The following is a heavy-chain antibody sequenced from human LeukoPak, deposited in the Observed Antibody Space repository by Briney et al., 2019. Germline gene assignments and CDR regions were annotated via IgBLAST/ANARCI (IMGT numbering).Heavy chain of an antibody. V-gene: IGHV3-9*01. Sequence: SGGSLRPSCAASGFTFDDYAMHWVRQAPGKGLEWVSGISWNSGSIGYADSVKGRFTISRDNAKNSLYLQMNSLRAEDTALYYCAKGPGYYYDSSGYYGYWGQGTLVTVSS. D-gene: IGHD3-22*01. CDR3: AKGPGYYYDSSGYYGY. CDR1: GFTFDDYA. CDR2: ISWNSGSI. J-gene: IGHJ4*02.